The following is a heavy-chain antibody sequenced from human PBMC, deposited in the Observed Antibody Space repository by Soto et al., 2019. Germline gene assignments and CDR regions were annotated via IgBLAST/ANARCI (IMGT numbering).Heavy chain of an antibody. V-gene: IGHV1-18*04. CDR1: GYTFTTYG. CDR3: AREHFPSAFDSFEY. J-gene: IGHJ4*02. Sequence: QVQLVQSGAEMKKPGASVKVSCKASGYTFTTYGISWVRQAPGQGLEWMGWISAYNGNTHYAQKLQGRVTMTTDTSTSTAYVELRSLRSDDTAGYYCAREHFPSAFDSFEYWGQGTLVTGSS. D-gene: IGHD3-3*02. CDR2: ISAYNGNT.